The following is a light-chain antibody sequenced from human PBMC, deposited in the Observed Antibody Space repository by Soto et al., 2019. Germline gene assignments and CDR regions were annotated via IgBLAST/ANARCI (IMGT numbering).Light chain of an antibody. CDR1: SSDVGDYNY. Sequence: QSALTQPASVSGSPGQTITISCTGTSSDVGDYNYVSWYQQHPGKAPKLMIYEVGNRPSGVSSRFSGSKSGNTASLTISGLQAEDEADYYCKSFTSSSTFVFGTGTKAPS. CDR2: EVG. CDR3: KSFTSSSTFV. V-gene: IGLV2-14*01. J-gene: IGLJ1*01.